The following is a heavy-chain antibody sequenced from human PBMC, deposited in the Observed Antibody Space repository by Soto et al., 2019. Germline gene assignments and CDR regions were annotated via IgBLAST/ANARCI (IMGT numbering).Heavy chain of an antibody. D-gene: IGHD5-12*01. V-gene: IGHV1-46*01. CDR1: GYTFTNYY. CDR2: INPSGGST. CDR3: AREGVAPYYYYGMDV. Sequence: ASVKVSCKTSGYTFTNYYMHWVRQAPGQGLEWMGIINPSGGSTSYAQKFQGRVTMTRDTSTSTVYMELRSLRSDGTAVYYCAREGVAPYYYYGMDVWGQGTPVTVSS. J-gene: IGHJ6*02.